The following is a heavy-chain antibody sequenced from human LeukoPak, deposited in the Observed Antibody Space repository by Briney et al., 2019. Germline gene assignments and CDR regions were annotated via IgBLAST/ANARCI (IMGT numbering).Heavy chain of an antibody. CDR3: ARGYYDILTGYYNWFDP. V-gene: IGHV4-38-2*02. J-gene: IGHJ5*02. D-gene: IGHD3-9*01. CDR2: IYHSGST. CDR1: GYSISSGYY. Sequence: PSETLSLTCTVSGYSISSGYYWGWIRQPPGKGLEWIGSIYHSGSTYYNPSLKSRVTISVDTSKNQFSLKLSSVTAADTAVYYCARGYYDILTGYYNWFDPWGQGTLVTVSS.